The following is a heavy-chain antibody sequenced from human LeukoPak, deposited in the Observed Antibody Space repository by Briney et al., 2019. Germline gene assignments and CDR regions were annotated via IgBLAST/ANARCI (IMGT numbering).Heavy chain of an antibody. CDR2: ISSSSSYI. CDR1: GFTFFSYT. Sequence: GGSLRLSCAASGFTFFSYTMNWVRQAPGKGLEWVSSISSSSSYIYYADSVKGRFTISRDNAKNSLYLQMNSLRVEDTALYYCAKDMMAIVGATTSAFDIWGQGTMDTVSS. CDR3: AKDMMAIVGATTSAFDI. J-gene: IGHJ3*02. D-gene: IGHD1-26*01. V-gene: IGHV3-21*04.